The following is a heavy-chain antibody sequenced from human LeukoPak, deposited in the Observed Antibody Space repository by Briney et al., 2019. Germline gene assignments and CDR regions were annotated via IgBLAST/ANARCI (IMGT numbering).Heavy chain of an antibody. V-gene: IGHV1-69*13. CDR3: ACQVEVGATHRGFYYYMDV. CDR2: IIPILGTA. Sequence: SVKVSCKASGGTFSSYAISWVRQAPGQGLEWMGGIIPILGTANYAQKFQGRVTITADESTSTAYMELSSLRSEDTAVYYCACQVEVGATHRGFYYYMDVWGKGTTVTVSS. D-gene: IGHD1-26*01. CDR1: GGTFSSYA. J-gene: IGHJ6*03.